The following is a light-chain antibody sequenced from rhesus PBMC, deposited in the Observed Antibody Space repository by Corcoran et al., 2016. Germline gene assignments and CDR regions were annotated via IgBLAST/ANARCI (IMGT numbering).Light chain of an antibody. V-gene: IGLV2-13*03. CDR1: SRAIGGYDR. J-gene: IGLJ1*01. Sequence: QAAPTQSPSVSGSPGQSAPSSCTVTSRAIGGYDRVYWYQQHPGQAPKLMIYEVNKTPSGVCDRFSGTKSGATSSLTISGLQSEDEADYYCSSSVICGTNIFGGRTRLTVL. CDR2: EVN. CDR3: SSSVICGTNI.